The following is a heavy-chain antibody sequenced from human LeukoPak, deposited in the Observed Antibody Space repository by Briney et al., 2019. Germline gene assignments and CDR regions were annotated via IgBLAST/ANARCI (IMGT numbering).Heavy chain of an antibody. D-gene: IGHD5-18*01. V-gene: IGHV3-30*18. CDR1: GFTFSSYG. CDR3: AKEAPYGYHFDY. J-gene: IGHJ4*02. Sequence: GGSLRLSCAASGFTFSSYGMHWVGQAPGKGLEWVAVISYDGSNKYYADSVKGRFTISRDNSKNTLYLQMNSLRAEDTAVYYCAKEAPYGYHFDYWGQGTLVTVSS. CDR2: ISYDGSNK.